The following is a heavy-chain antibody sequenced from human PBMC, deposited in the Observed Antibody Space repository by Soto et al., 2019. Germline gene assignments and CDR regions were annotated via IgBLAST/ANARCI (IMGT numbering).Heavy chain of an antibody. CDR2: IENAATDS. D-gene: IGHD3-10*01. Sequence: EVQLVESGGGLVQPGGSLRLACAASGFTFSGRSMHWVRQAPGKGLVWVSGIENAATDSTYADPVKGRFTSSRDNAKNTLYLQMNSLRVEDTAVYYCARGWFGPDVWGKGTTVTVSS. CDR1: GFTFSGRS. J-gene: IGHJ6*04. V-gene: IGHV3-74*01. CDR3: ARGWFGPDV.